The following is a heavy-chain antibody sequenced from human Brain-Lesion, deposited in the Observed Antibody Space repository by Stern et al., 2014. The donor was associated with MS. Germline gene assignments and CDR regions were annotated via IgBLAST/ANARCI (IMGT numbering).Heavy chain of an antibody. V-gene: IGHV1-2*02. Sequence: QVQLVQSGAEVKKPGASVKVSCKTSGYIFTGYYMHWVRQAPGQGLEWMAWINANTGGTKYAQKVQGRVTMSRDTSISTAYVELSSLTSDDTAVYYCARDQRGITIFGVVTDYYYLGMDVWGQGTTVTVSS. CDR3: ARDQRGITIFGVVTDYYYLGMDV. D-gene: IGHD3-3*01. J-gene: IGHJ6*02. CDR1: GYIFTGYY. CDR2: INANTGGT.